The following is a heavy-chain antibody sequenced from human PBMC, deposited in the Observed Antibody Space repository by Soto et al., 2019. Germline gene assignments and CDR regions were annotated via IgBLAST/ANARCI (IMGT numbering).Heavy chain of an antibody. CDR2: ISYDGSNK. CDR3: ARQGDSNMAIFDY. V-gene: IGHV3-30-3*01. Sequence: PGGSLRLSCAASGFTFSSYAMHWVRQAPGKGLEWVAVISYDGSNKYYADSVKGRFTISRDNSKNTLYLQMNSLRAEDTAVYYCARQGDSNMAIFDYWGQGALVTVSS. J-gene: IGHJ4*02. D-gene: IGHD5-12*01. CDR1: GFTFSSYA.